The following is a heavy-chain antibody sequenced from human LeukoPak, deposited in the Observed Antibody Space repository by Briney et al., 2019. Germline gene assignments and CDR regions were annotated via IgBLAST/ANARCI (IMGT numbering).Heavy chain of an antibody. V-gene: IGHV4-34*01. Sequence: SETLSLTCAVYGGSFSGYYWSWIRQPPGKGLEWIGEINHSGSTNYNPSLKSRVTISVDTPKNQFSLKLSSVTAADTAVYYCARAPTQGYCSSTSCYFGRNGYYYMDVWGKGTTVTVSS. CDR1: GGSFSGYY. J-gene: IGHJ6*03. CDR2: INHSGST. CDR3: ARAPTQGYCSSTSCYFGRNGYYYMDV. D-gene: IGHD2-2*01.